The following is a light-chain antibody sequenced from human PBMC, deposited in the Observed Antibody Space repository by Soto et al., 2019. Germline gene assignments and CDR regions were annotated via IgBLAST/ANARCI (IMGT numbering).Light chain of an antibody. CDR2: TVS. Sequence: DIQMTQSPSSLSASVGDRVTITCRSSQRFSSYLNWYQQRRGQAPKLLIHTVSSLQSGVPSRFSGSGSGTDFPLTISSLQPEDAANYYCQQFYGSPPSFGGGTQVEV. J-gene: IGKJ4*01. V-gene: IGKV1-39*01. CDR3: QQFYGSPPS. CDR1: QRFSSY.